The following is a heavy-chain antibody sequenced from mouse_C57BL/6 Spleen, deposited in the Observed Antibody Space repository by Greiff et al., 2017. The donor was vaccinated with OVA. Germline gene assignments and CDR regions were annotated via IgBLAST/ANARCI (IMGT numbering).Heavy chain of an antibody. CDR2: IYPGDGDT. D-gene: IGHD2-1*01. Sequence: QVQLQQSGPELVKPGASVKISCKASGYAFSSSWMNWVKQRPGKGLEWIGRIYPGDGDTNYNGKFKGKATLTADKSSSTAYMQLSSLTSKDSAVYFCARGGNYGFDYWGQGTTLTVSS. V-gene: IGHV1-82*01. CDR3: ARGGNYGFDY. CDR1: GYAFSSSW. J-gene: IGHJ2*01.